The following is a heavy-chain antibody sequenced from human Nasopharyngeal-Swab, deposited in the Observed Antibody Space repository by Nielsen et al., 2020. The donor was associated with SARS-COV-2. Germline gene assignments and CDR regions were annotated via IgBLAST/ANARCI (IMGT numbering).Heavy chain of an antibody. Sequence: GGSLRLSCKGSGYRFTSYWITWVRQMPGKGLEWMGTIDPSDSYTNYSPSLEGHVTISADTSTSNAYLQWSSLKASDTAMYYCATQSAVFGVVTYYYIDYWGQGTLVTVSS. D-gene: IGHD3-3*01. CDR2: IDPSDSYT. V-gene: IGHV5-10-1*01. J-gene: IGHJ4*02. CDR1: GYRFTSYW. CDR3: ATQSAVFGVVTYYYIDY.